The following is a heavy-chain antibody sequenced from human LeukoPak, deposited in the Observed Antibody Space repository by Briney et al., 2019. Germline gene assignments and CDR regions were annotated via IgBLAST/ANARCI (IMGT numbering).Heavy chain of an antibody. CDR2: IYYSGST. D-gene: IGHD6-19*01. Sequence: SETLSLTCSVSGGSISSSSYYWGWIRQPPGKGLEWIGSIYYSGSTYYNASLKSRGTISVDTSKNQFSLKLNSVTAADTAVYFCARQVVAVAGTGYFDYWGQGTLVTVSS. CDR3: ARQVVAVAGTGYFDY. V-gene: IGHV4-39*01. J-gene: IGHJ4*02. CDR1: GGSISSSSYY.